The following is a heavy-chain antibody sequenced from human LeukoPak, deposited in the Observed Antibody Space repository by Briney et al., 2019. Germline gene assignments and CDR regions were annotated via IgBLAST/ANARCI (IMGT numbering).Heavy chain of an antibody. CDR1: GDSTSSDRYY. CDR3: ARDQEGFDY. CDR2: IYYSGST. J-gene: IGHJ4*02. Sequence: PSETLSLTCTISGDSTSSDRYYGGWVRQPPGKGLEWIGNIYYSGSTYYNPSLKSRVTMSVDTSKNQFFLKLNSVTAADTAVYYCARDQEGFDYWGQGTLVTVSS. V-gene: IGHV4-39*02.